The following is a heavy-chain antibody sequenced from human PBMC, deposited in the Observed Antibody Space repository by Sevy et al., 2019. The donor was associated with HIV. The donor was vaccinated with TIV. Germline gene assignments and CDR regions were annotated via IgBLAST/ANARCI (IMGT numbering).Heavy chain of an antibody. D-gene: IGHD5-12*01. CDR1: GFTFSSYA. CDR3: ARGRWLQFATFDY. V-gene: IGHV3-64*01. Sequence: GGSLRLSCAASGFTFSSYAMHWVRQAPGKGLEYVSAISSNGGSTYYANSVKGRFTIPRDNSKNTLYLQMGSLRAEDMAVYYCARGRWLQFATFDYWGQGTLVTVSS. CDR2: ISSNGGST. J-gene: IGHJ4*02.